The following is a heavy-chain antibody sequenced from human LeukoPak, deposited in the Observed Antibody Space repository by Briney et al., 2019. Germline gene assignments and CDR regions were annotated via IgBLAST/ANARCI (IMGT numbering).Heavy chain of an antibody. CDR2: IYTSGST. Sequence: SETLSFTCTVSGGSISSYYWSWIRQPAGKGLEWIGRIYTSGSTNYNPSLKSRVIISLDTSKNQFSLSLSAVTAADTATYYCARILDRDAWGQGTLVTVSP. J-gene: IGHJ3*01. D-gene: IGHD3-22*01. CDR1: GGSISSYY. V-gene: IGHV4-4*07. CDR3: ARILDRDA.